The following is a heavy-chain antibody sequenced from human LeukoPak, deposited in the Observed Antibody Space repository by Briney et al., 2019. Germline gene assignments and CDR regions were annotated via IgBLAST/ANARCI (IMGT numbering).Heavy chain of an antibody. CDR3: ARDLAFTQATEPGFDY. CDR1: GYTFTDYY. J-gene: IGHJ4*02. Sequence: ASVKVSCKASGYTFTDYYMHWVRQAPGQGLEWMGWINPNSGGTNYAQKFQGRVTMTRDTSISTAYMELSRLRSDDTAVYYCARDLAFTQATEPGFDYWGQGTLVTVSS. V-gene: IGHV1-2*02. D-gene: IGHD1-14*01. CDR2: INPNSGGT.